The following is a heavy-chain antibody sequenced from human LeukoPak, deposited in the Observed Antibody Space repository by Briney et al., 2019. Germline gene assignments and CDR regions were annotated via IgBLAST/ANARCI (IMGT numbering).Heavy chain of an antibody. CDR1: GRSMSSSNYY. CDR2: MYYSGST. D-gene: IGHD6-19*01. J-gene: IGHJ4*01. Sequence: PSETLSLTCSVSGRSMSSSNYYWGWIRQPPGKGLEWIGSMYYSGSTYYNPSLKSRVTISVDTSKNQFSLKLSSVTAADTAVYYCARLDRYSSGWGDYWGHGTLVTVSS. CDR3: ARLDRYSSGWGDY. V-gene: IGHV4-39*01.